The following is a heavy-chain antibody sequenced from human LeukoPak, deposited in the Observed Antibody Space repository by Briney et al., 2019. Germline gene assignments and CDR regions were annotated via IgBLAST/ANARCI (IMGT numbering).Heavy chain of an antibody. V-gene: IGHV1-2*02. J-gene: IGHJ3*02. CDR2: INPNSGGT. CDR1: GYTFTGYY. D-gene: IGHD3-22*01. CDR3: ARESSSDPTHDAFDI. Sequence: GASVKVSCKASGYTFTGYYMHWVRQAPGQGLEWMGWINPNSGGTNYAQKFQGRVTMTRDTSISTAYMELSRLRSEDTAVYYCARESSSDPTHDAFDIWGQGTMVTVSS.